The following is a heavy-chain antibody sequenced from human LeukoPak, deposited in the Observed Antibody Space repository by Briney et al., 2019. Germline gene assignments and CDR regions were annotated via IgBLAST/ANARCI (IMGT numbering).Heavy chain of an antibody. D-gene: IGHD2-2*01. CDR2: INHSGST. CDR1: GGSFSGYY. CDR3: ARGPHLGDIVVVPAAIDFDY. J-gene: IGHJ4*02. Sequence: KPSETLSLTCAVYGGSFSGYYWSWIRQPPGKGLEWIGEINHSGSTNYNPSLKSRVTISVDTSKNQFSLKLSSVTAADTDVNYCARGPHLGDIVVVPAAIDFDYWGQGTLVTVSS. V-gene: IGHV4-34*01.